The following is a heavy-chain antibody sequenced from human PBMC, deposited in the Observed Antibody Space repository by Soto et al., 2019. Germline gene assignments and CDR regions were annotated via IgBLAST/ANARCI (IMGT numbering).Heavy chain of an antibody. V-gene: IGHV3-30*03. CDR1: GFTFSSYG. J-gene: IGHJ4*02. Sequence: QVQLVESGGGVVQPGRSLRLSCAASGFTFSSYGMHWVRQAPGKGLEWVAVILYDGSNKYYADSVKSRFTIFRDTSKNLLYLQMKSLRAEDSAVYYCKRSLAESRAVWGQGTLVTVSS. CDR3: KRSLAESRAV. CDR2: ILYDGSNK.